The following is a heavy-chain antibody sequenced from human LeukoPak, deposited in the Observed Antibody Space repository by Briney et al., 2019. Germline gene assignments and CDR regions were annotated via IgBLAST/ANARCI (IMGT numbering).Heavy chain of an antibody. V-gene: IGHV3-7*04. CDR3: ARAIAARPDVFDY. Sequence: PGGSLRLSCAASGFTFRSYWMTWVRQAPGKGLEWVANIKPDGSEKNYVDSAKGRFTISRDNAKNSLYLQMNSLRAEDTAVYYCARAIAARPDVFDYWGQGTLVTVSS. CDR1: GFTFRSYW. CDR2: IKPDGSEK. J-gene: IGHJ4*02. D-gene: IGHD6-6*01.